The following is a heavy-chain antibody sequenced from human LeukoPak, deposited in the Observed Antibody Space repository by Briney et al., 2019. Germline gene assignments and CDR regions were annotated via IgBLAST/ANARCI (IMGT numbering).Heavy chain of an antibody. CDR2: ISPSGDWT. D-gene: IGHD3-22*01. Sequence: PGGSLRLSCAASGFTFTNHPMHWVRQASGKRLEYVSAISPSGDWTWYADSVKGRFTISRDNSKNTMYLQMNSLRAEDTAVYYCARKTDTSGSGDYWGQGTLVTVSS. J-gene: IGHJ4*02. V-gene: IGHV3-64*02. CDR3: ARKTDTSGSGDY. CDR1: GFTFTNHP.